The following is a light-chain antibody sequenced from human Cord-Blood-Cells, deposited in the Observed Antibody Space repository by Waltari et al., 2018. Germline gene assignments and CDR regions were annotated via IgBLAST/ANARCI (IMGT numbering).Light chain of an antibody. J-gene: IGLJ2*01. CDR3: QVWDSSSDHVV. CDR2: DDS. V-gene: IGLV3-21*03. CDR1: NIGSKR. Sequence: SYVLTQPPSVSVAPGKTARITCGGNNIGSKRVHWSQQKPGQAPVLVVYDDSDRPSGIPERFSGSNSGNTATLTISRVEAGDEADYYCQVWDSSSDHVVFGGGTKLTVL.